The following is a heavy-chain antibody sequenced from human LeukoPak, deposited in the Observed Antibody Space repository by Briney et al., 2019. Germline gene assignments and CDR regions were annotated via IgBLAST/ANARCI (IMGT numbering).Heavy chain of an antibody. D-gene: IGHD2-2*01. CDR1: GFTFSSYA. Sequence: GGSLRLSCAASGFTFSSYAMHWVRQAPGKGREWVAVISYDGSNKYYADSVKGRFTISRDNSKNTLYLQMNSLRAEDTAVYYCARNGGRARPAAPNWFDPWGQGTLVTVSS. V-gene: IGHV3-30*04. CDR3: ARNGGRARPAAPNWFDP. J-gene: IGHJ5*02. CDR2: ISYDGSNK.